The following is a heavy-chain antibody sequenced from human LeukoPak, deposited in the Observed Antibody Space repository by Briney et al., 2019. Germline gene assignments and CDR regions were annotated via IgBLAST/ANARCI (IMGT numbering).Heavy chain of an antibody. CDR1: GFTFSNYG. J-gene: IGHJ4*02. CDR2: ISYEGSSK. Sequence: GGSLRLSCAASGFTFSNYGIHWVRQAPGKGLEWVAVISYEGSSKYYADSVKGRLAISRDNSKNTLYLQMNSLRAEDTAVYYCARGTAGYPDDYWGQGTLVTVSS. D-gene: IGHD6-13*01. V-gene: IGHV3-30*03. CDR3: ARGTAGYPDDY.